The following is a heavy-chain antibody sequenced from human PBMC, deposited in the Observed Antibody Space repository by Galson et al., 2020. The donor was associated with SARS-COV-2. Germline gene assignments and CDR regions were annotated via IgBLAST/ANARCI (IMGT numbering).Heavy chain of an antibody. Sequence: GESLKISCAASGFTFSSYAMHWVRQAPGKGLEWVAVISYDGSNKYYADSVKGRFTISRDNSKNTLYLQMNSLRAEDTAVYYCARVRGGSYLGPFGYWGQGTLVTVSS. D-gene: IGHD1-26*01. V-gene: IGHV3-30*04. CDR2: ISYDGSNK. CDR3: ARVRGGSYLGPFGY. CDR1: GFTFSSYA. J-gene: IGHJ4*02.